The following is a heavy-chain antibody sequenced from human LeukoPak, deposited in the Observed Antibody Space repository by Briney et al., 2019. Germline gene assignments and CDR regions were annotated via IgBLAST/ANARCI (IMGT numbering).Heavy chain of an antibody. V-gene: IGHV1-2*06. CDR3: ARDPVVRGSNWFDP. D-gene: IGHD3-10*01. CDR2: INPNSGGT. CDR1: GYTFTGYY. Sequence: GASVKVSCEASGYTFTGYYMHWVRQAPGQGLEGMGRINPNSGGTNYAQKFQGRVTMTRDTSISTAYMELSRLRSDDTAVYYCARDPVVRGSNWFDPWGQGTLVTVSS. J-gene: IGHJ5*02.